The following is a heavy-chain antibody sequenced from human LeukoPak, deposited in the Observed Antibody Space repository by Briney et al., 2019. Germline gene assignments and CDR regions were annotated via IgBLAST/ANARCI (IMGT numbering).Heavy chain of an antibody. CDR2: IYYSGST. CDR1: GGSISSYY. D-gene: IGHD1-20*01. Sequence: KPSETLSLTCTVSGGSISSYYWSWIRQPPGKGLEWIGYIYYSGSTNYNPSLKSRVTISVDTSKNQFSLKLSSVTAADTAVYYCARVITGIGYGMDVWGQGTTVTVSS. CDR3: ARVITGIGYGMDV. J-gene: IGHJ6*02. V-gene: IGHV4-59*01.